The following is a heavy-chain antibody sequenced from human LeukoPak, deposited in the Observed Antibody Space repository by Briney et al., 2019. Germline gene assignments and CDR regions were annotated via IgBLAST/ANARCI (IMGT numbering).Heavy chain of an antibody. D-gene: IGHD4-23*01. Sequence: SVKVSCKASGGTFSSYAISWVRQAPGQGLEWMGGIIPIFGTANYAQKFQGRVTITAYESTSTAYMELSSLRSEDTAVYYCAREGIISTVVTPDAFDIWGQGTMVTVSS. V-gene: IGHV1-69*13. J-gene: IGHJ3*02. CDR1: GGTFSSYA. CDR3: AREGIISTVVTPDAFDI. CDR2: IIPIFGTA.